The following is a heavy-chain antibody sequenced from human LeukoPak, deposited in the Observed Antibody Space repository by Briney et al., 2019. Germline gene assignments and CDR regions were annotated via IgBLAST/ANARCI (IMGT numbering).Heavy chain of an antibody. J-gene: IGHJ4*02. CDR3: AREDYYDSCGYLEQGYFDY. D-gene: IGHD3-22*01. CDR2: IYTSGST. CDR1: GGSISSGSYY. V-gene: IGHV4-61*02. Sequence: SETLSLTCTVSGGSISSGSYYWSWIRQPAGKGLEWIGRIYTSGSTNYNPSLKSRVTISVDTSKNQFSLKLSSVTAADTAVYYCAREDYYDSCGYLEQGYFDYWGQGTLVTVSS.